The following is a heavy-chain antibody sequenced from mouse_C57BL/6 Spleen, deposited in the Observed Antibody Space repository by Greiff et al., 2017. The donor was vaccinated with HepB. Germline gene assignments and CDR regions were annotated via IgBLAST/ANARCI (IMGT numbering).Heavy chain of an antibody. CDR3: ARRNYGAMDY. CDR2: ISGGGGNT. D-gene: IGHD1-1*01. V-gene: IGHV5-9*01. Sequence: DVMLVESGGGLVKPGGSLKLSCAASGFTFSSYTMSWVRQTPEKRLEWVATISGGGGNTYYPDSVKGRFTISRDNAKNTLYLQMSSLRSEDTALYYCARRNYGAMDYWGQGTSVTVSS. CDR1: GFTFSSYT. J-gene: IGHJ4*01.